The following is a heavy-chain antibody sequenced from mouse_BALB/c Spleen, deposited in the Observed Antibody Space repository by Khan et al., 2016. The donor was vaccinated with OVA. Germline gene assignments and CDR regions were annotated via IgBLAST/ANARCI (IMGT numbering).Heavy chain of an antibody. Sequence: QIQLVQSGPELKKPGETVRISCKTSGFTFTTAEMQWVQKMPGKGLKWIGWINTHSGVPKYAEDFKGRFAFSLATSASTAYLQISNLKNEDTATYFCARYDYGAMDYWGQGTSVTVSS. D-gene: IGHD2-4*01. J-gene: IGHJ4*01. CDR1: GFTFTTAE. V-gene: IGHV9-4*02. CDR2: INTHSGVP. CDR3: ARYDYGAMDY.